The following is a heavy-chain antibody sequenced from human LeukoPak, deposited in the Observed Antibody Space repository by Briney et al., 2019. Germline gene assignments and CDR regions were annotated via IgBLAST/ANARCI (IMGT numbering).Heavy chain of an antibody. CDR2: IKQDGSEK. CDR1: GFTFSSYW. Sequence: GGSLRLSCAASGFTFSSYWMSWVRQAPGKGLEWVANIKQDGSEKYYVDSVKGRFTISRDNAKNSLYLQMNSLRAEDTAVYYCARGIVGATKRNYYYVMDVWGQGTTVTVSS. V-gene: IGHV3-7*01. J-gene: IGHJ6*02. CDR3: ARGIVGATKRNYYYVMDV. D-gene: IGHD1-26*01.